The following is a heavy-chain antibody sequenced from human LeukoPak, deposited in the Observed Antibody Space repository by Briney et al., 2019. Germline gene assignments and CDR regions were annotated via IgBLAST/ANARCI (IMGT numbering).Heavy chain of an antibody. J-gene: IGHJ6*03. CDR1: GFTFSSYW. CDR3: ARDSAQTDSYYCYYYYMDV. CDR2: IKQDGSEK. V-gene: IGHV3-7*01. Sequence: PGGSLRLSCAVSGFTFSSYWMSWVRQPQGKGLEWVANIKQDGSEKYYVDSVKGRFTISRDNAKNSLYLQMNSLRGEDTAVYYCARDSAQTDSYYCYYYYMDVWGKGTTVTVSS. D-gene: IGHD1-14*01.